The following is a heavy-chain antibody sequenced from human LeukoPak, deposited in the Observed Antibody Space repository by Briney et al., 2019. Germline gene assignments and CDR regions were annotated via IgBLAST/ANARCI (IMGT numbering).Heavy chain of an antibody. J-gene: IGHJ4*02. CDR2: FKSKTAT. Sequence: GGSLRLSCAASGFALSSAWMNWVRQAPGKGLEWVGHFKSKTATNYAAPVKGRFTFSSDDSQNTLYLQMSSLKTEDTAVYYCTTDLAAVGKGELDYWGQGTLVTVSS. CDR3: TTDLAAVGKGELDY. V-gene: IGHV3-15*01. CDR1: GFALSSAW. D-gene: IGHD6-13*01.